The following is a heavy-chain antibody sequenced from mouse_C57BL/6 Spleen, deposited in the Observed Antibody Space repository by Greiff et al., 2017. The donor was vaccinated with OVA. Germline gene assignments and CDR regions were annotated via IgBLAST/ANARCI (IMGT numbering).Heavy chain of an antibody. D-gene: IGHD2-5*01. J-gene: IGHJ3*01. V-gene: IGHV1-61*01. CDR2: IYPSDSET. CDR1: GYTFTSYW. Sequence: QVQLQQPGAELVRPGSSVKLSCKASGYTFTSYWMDWVKQRPGQGLEWIGNIYPSDSETHYNQKFKDKATLTVDKSSSTAYMQLSSLTSEDSAIYYCARAYYSNYEFAYWGQGTLVTVSA. CDR3: ARAYYSNYEFAY.